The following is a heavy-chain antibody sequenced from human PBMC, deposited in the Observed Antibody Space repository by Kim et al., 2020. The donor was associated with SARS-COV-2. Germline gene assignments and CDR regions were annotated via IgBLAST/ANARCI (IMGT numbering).Heavy chain of an antibody. CDR2: INHSGST. D-gene: IGHD5-12*01. CDR3: ARVGRLHSGYEPFDY. Sequence: SETLSLTCAVYGGSFSGYYWSWIRQPPGKGLEWIGEINHSGSTNYNPSLKSRVTISVDTSKNQFSLKLSSVTAADTAVYYCARVGRLHSGYEPFDYWGQGTLVTVSS. V-gene: IGHV4-34*01. J-gene: IGHJ4*02. CDR1: GGSFSGYY.